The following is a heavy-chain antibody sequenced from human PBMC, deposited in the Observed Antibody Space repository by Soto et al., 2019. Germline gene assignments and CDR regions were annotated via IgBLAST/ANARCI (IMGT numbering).Heavy chain of an antibody. Sequence: SVKVSCKASGGTFSSYAISWVRQAPGQGLEWMGGIIPIFGTANYAQKFQGRVTITADESTSTAYMELSSLRSEGTAVYYCASQVVVAATHYYYYGMDVWGQGTTVTVSS. V-gene: IGHV1-69*13. J-gene: IGHJ6*02. CDR3: ASQVVVAATHYYYYGMDV. D-gene: IGHD2-15*01. CDR1: GGTFSSYA. CDR2: IIPIFGTA.